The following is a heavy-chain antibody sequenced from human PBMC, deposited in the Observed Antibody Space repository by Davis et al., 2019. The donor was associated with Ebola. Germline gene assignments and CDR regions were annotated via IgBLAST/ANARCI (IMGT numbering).Heavy chain of an antibody. CDR1: GFTFSSYA. D-gene: IGHD6-6*01. CDR3: AKTGRKTWYSDSSGGPHAIDS. Sequence: GESLKISCAASGFTFSSYAMIWVRQAPGKGLEWVSSVSGSGRNTYYADSVKGRLTISRDNSRNTVYLEMYSLKVEDTAVYYCAKTGRKTWYSDSSGGPHAIDSWGQGTLVTVSS. J-gene: IGHJ4*02. CDR2: VSGSGRNT. V-gene: IGHV3-23*01.